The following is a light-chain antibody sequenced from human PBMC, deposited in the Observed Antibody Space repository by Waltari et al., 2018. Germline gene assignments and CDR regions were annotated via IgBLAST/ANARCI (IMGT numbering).Light chain of an antibody. CDR2: GAV. J-gene: IGKJ4*02. CDR1: QSVRSN. Sequence: EIVMTQSPATLSVSPGDSATLSCRASQSVRSNLGWYQQKPGQAPRLLIYGAVTRATGIPARFSGSGSGTEFTLTISSLQSEDFAVYYCQQYDNWSALTFGGGTKVEIK. CDR3: QQYDNWSALT. V-gene: IGKV3-15*01.